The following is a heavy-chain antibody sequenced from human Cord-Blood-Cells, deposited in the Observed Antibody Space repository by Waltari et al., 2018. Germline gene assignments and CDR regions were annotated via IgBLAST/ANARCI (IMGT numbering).Heavy chain of an antibody. J-gene: IGHJ6*03. CDR2: IIPILGIA. V-gene: IGHV1-69*09. CDR1: GGTFSSYA. Sequence: QVQLVQSGAEVKKPGSSVKVSCKASGGTFSSYAISWVRQAPGQGLEWMGRIIPILGIAKYAQKFQGRVTITADKSTSTAYMELSSLRSEDTAVYYCARDDYYYYYMDVWGKGTTVTVSS. CDR3: ARDDYYYYYMDV.